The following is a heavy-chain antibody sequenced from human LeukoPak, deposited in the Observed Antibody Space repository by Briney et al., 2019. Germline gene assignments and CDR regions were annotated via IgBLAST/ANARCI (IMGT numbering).Heavy chain of an antibody. CDR2: ISSSGGST. Sequence: GGSLRLSCAASGFTFSSYAMSWVRQAPGKGLEWVSAISSSGGSTYYADSVKGRFTISRDNSKNTLYLQMNSLRAEDTAVYYCAKAGYSYGYGDYWGQGTLVTVSS. CDR1: GFTFSSYA. J-gene: IGHJ4*02. V-gene: IGHV3-23*01. CDR3: AKAGYSYGYGDY. D-gene: IGHD5-18*01.